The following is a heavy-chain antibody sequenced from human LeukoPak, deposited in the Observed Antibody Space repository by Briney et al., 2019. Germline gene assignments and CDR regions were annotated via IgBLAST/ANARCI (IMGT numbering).Heavy chain of an antibody. Sequence: GESLKIPCQASGYRFTSYWINWVRQMPGKGLEWRGRIDPSDSYINYDPSFQGHVTISTDTSTSTAYLQWNSLQASDSATYYCARRRGQAAGGNVDFWGQGTLVTVSS. CDR3: ARRRGQAAGGNVDF. D-gene: IGHD6-13*01. J-gene: IGHJ4*02. CDR2: IDPSDSYI. V-gene: IGHV5-10-1*01. CDR1: GYRFTSYW.